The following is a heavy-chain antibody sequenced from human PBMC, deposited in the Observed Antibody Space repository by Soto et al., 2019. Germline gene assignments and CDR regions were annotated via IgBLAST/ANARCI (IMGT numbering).Heavy chain of an antibody. J-gene: IGHJ5*02. CDR3: AKDSSQLLVYWFDP. CDR1: GFTFTSAW. CDR2: VSGSGSSS. D-gene: IGHD6-19*01. Sequence: EVHLVESGGGLVKPGGPLRLSCAASGFTFTSAWLTWVRQAPGKGLEWVSAVSGSGSSSYYADSVRGRFTISRDNSKNTLYLQMNSLRAEDTAVYYCAKDSSQLLVYWFDPWGQGTLVTVSS. V-gene: IGHV3-23*04.